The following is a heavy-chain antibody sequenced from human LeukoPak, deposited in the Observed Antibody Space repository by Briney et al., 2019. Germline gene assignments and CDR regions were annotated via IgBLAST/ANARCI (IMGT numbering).Heavy chain of an antibody. V-gene: IGHV3-33*01. CDR2: IWYDGSNK. Sequence: GGSLTLSCAASGFTFSSYGMHWVRQAPGKGLEWVAVIWYDGSNKYYADSVKGRFTISRDNSKNTLYLQMNSLRAEDTAVYYCARDMDGYNHNFDYWGQGTLVTVSS. D-gene: IGHD5-24*01. J-gene: IGHJ4*02. CDR1: GFTFSSYG. CDR3: ARDMDGYNHNFDY.